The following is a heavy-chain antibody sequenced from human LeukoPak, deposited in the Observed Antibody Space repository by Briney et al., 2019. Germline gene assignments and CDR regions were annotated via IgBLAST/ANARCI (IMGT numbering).Heavy chain of an antibody. V-gene: IGHV3-53*01. Sequence: GGSLRLSCAASGFTFDDYGMSWVRQAPGKGLEWVSVFYVGGATYYAASVKGRFTISRDNSENTLYLQMKSLRAEDTAVYYCARGDGYNFFDYWGQGTLVTVSS. CDR2: FYVGGAT. D-gene: IGHD5-24*01. CDR1: GFTFDDYG. J-gene: IGHJ4*02. CDR3: ARGDGYNFFDY.